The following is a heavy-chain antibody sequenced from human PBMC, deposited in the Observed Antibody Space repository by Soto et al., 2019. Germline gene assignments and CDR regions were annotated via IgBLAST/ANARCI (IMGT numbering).Heavy chain of an antibody. V-gene: IGHV3-11*01. Sequence: QVQLVESGEGLVNPGGSLRLSCATSGFTFSDYYMSWIRQAPGKGLVWVSYISSSGTPIYYADSVKGRFTISRDNAQNSLYLQMNSLRVEDTAVYYCARGGYSGYVIYWGQGILVTVSS. CDR1: GFTFSDYY. CDR3: ARGGYSGYVIY. CDR2: ISSSGTPI. D-gene: IGHD5-12*01. J-gene: IGHJ4*02.